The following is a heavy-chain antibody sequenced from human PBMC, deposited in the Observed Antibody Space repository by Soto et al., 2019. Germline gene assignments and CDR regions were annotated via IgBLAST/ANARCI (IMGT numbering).Heavy chain of an antibody. D-gene: IGHD6-19*01. V-gene: IGHV3-74*01. CDR3: ARGPRPSSAGTGAY. CDR1: GFDSSYYW. Sequence: GGSLRLSCALSGFDSSYYWIQWFRQSPGRGLEWVSRIDPDGTTTNYADSVKGRFSVSRDNAKKTVYLQMNSLTADDTALYYCARGPRPSSAGTGAYWGQGTLVTVSS. CDR2: IDPDGTTT. J-gene: IGHJ1*01.